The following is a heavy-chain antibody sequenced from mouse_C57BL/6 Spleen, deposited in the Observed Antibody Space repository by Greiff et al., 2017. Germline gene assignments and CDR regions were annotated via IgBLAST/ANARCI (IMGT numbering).Heavy chain of an antibody. V-gene: IGHV5-17*01. Sequence: EVKLVESGGGLVKPGGSLKLSCAASGFTFGDYGMHWVRQAPEKGLEWVAYIISGSSTIYYADTVKGRFTISRDNAKNTLFLQMTSLRSEDTAMYYCARSTRAKGFDYWGKGTTRTVSA. CDR3: ARSTRAKGFDY. CDR2: IISGSSTI. J-gene: IGHJ2*01. D-gene: IGHD3-3*01. CDR1: GFTFGDYG.